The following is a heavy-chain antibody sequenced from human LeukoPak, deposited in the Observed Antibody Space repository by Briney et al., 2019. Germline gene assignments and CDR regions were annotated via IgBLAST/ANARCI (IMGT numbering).Heavy chain of an antibody. J-gene: IGHJ4*02. CDR2: ISGSGSST. CDR1: GFTFSGYA. Sequence: PGGSLRLSCAASGFTFSGYAMTWVRQAPGKGLEWVSTISGSGSSTYYADSMKGRFTISRDNSNNTLYLQMNSLRAEDTAVYYCAKDGSSGYYYFDYWGQGTLVTVSS. D-gene: IGHD3-22*01. V-gene: IGHV3-23*01. CDR3: AKDGSSGYYYFDY.